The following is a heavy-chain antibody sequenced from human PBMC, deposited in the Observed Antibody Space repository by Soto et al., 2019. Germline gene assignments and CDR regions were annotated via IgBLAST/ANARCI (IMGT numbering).Heavy chain of an antibody. CDR1: GGTFSSYT. Sequence: GASVKVSCKASGGTFSSYTISWVRQAPGQGLELMGGIIPIFGTANYAQKFQGRDTITADESTSTAYMELSSLRSEDTAVYYCASKEQLERRPLDYYYYGMDVWGQGTTVTVSS. CDR3: ASKEQLERRPLDYYYYGMDV. J-gene: IGHJ6*02. V-gene: IGHV1-69*13. CDR2: IIPIFGTA. D-gene: IGHD1-1*01.